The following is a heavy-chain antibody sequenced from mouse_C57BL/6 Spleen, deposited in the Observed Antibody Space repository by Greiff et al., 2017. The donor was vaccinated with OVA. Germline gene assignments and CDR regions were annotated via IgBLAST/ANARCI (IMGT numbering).Heavy chain of an antibody. D-gene: IGHD1-1*01. V-gene: IGHV1-26*01. Sequence: EVQLQQSGPELVKPGASVKISCKASGYTFTDYYMNWVKQSHGKSLEWIGDINPNNGGTSYNQKFKGKATLTVDKSSSTAYMELRSLTSEDSAVYYCARKGGHYYGSSYDWYFDVWGTGTTVTVSS. CDR1: GYTFTDYY. CDR2: INPNNGGT. CDR3: ARKGGHYYGSSYDWYFDV. J-gene: IGHJ1*03.